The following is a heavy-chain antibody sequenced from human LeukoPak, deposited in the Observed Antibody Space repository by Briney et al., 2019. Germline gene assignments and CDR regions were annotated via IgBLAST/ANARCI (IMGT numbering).Heavy chain of an antibody. J-gene: IGHJ5*02. CDR2: IYYSGST. CDR3: ARERIVVVLNWFDP. Sequence: PSETLSLTCTVSGGSISSSSYYWGWIRQPPGKGLEWIGSIYYSGSTYYNPSLKSRVTISVDTSKNQFSLKLSSVTAADTAVYYCARERIVVVLNWFDPWGQGTLVTVSS. CDR1: GGSISSSSYY. D-gene: IGHD3-22*01. V-gene: IGHV4-39*07.